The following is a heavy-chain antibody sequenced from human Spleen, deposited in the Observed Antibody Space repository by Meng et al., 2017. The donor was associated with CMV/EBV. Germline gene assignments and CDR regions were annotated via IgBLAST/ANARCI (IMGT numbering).Heavy chain of an antibody. D-gene: IGHD2-2*01. CDR1: GFTFSDSY. J-gene: IGHJ6*02. CDR2: ISSSSSTI. Sequence: GGSLRLSCAASGFTFSDSYMSWIRQAPGKGLEWVSYISSSSSTIYYADSVKGRFTISRDNAKNSLYLQMNSLRAEDTAVYYCARDIRLSYSSTSLGLDVWGQGTTVTVSS. V-gene: IGHV3-11*04. CDR3: ARDIRLSYSSTSLGLDV.